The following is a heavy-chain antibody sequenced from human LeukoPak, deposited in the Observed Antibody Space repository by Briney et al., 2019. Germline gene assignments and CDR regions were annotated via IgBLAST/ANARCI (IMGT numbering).Heavy chain of an antibody. D-gene: IGHD5-18*01. CDR3: TTDLSTYPYSYGYYFDY. V-gene: IGHV3-15*01. CDR1: GFTFSSYW. J-gene: IGHJ4*02. CDR2: IKSKTDGRTT. Sequence: GGSLRLSCAASGFTFSSYWMSWVRQAPGKGLEWVGRIKSKTDGRTTDYAAPVKGRFTISRDDSKNTLYLQMNSLKTEDTAVYYCTTDLSTYPYSYGYYFDYWGQGTLVTVSS.